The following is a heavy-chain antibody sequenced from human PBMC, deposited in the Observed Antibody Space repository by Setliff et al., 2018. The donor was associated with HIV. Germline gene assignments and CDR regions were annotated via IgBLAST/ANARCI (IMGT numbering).Heavy chain of an antibody. Sequence: PGGSLRLSCAASGFTFSNAWMNWVRQAPGKGLEWVGRIKSKTDGGTTDYAAPVKGRFTISRDDSKNTLYLQMNSLITEDTALYYCTTAVAQNWYGSGNENYWGQGTLVTVSS. CDR1: GFTFSNAW. D-gene: IGHD3-10*01. CDR2: IKSKTDGGTT. CDR3: TTAVAQNWYGSGNENY. V-gene: IGHV3-15*01. J-gene: IGHJ4*02.